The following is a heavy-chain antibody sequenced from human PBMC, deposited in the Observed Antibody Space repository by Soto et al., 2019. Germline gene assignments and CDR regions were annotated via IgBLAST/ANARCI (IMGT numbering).Heavy chain of an antibody. D-gene: IGHD6-19*01. V-gene: IGHV1-3*01. CDR1: GYTFTSYA. J-gene: IGHJ6*02. CDR3: AAGAVAGTQYYYYYGMDV. Sequence: ASVKGSCKASGYTFTSYAMHWVRQAPGQRLEWMGWINAGNGNTKYSQKFQGRVTITRDTSASTAYMELSSLRSEDTAVYYCAAGAVAGTQYYYYYGMDVWGQGTTVTVSS. CDR2: INAGNGNT.